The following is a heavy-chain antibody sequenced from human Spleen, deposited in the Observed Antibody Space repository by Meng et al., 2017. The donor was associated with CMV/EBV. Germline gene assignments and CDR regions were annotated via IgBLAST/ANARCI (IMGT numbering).Heavy chain of an antibody. CDR2: INPNSGGT. J-gene: IGHJ4*02. CDR3: ARDPGAAPH. Sequence: QVMLVEFGDEVNKPVASVTVSCKASGYTFTGYYMHWVRQAPGQGLEWMGWINPNSGGTNYEQKFQGRVTMTRDTSISTAYMELSRLRSDDTAVYYCARDPGAAPHWGQGTLVTVSS. V-gene: IGHV1-2*02. D-gene: IGHD6-13*01. CDR1: GYTFTGYY.